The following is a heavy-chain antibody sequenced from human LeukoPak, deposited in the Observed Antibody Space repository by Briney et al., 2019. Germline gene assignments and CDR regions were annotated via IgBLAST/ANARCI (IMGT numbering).Heavy chain of an antibody. Sequence: SQTLSLTCALSGDTVSSNSAAWNRIRQSPSRGLEWLGRTYYRSKWYNDYAVSVKSRITINPDTSKNQFSLQLNSVTPEDTAVYYCARGYMLGISHFDYWGQGTLVTVSS. CDR2: TYYRSKWYN. CDR3: ARGYMLGISHFDY. CDR1: GDTVSSNSAA. J-gene: IGHJ4*02. D-gene: IGHD2/OR15-2a*01. V-gene: IGHV6-1*01.